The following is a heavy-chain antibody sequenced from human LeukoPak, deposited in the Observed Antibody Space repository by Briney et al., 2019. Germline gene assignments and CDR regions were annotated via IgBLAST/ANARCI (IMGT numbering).Heavy chain of an antibody. CDR3: ARGEIVGATKEAYY. V-gene: IGHV1-2*02. D-gene: IGHD1-26*01. Sequence: GASVKVSCKASGCTFTGYYMHWVRQAPGQGLEWMGWINPNSGGTNYAQKFQGRVTMTRDTSISTAYMELSRLRSDDTAVYYCARGEIVGATKEAYYWGQGTLVTVSS. CDR2: INPNSGGT. CDR1: GCTFTGYY. J-gene: IGHJ4*02.